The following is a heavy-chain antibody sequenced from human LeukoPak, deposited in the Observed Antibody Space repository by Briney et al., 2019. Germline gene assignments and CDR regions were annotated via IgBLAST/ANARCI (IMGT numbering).Heavy chain of an antibody. D-gene: IGHD3/OR15-3a*01. V-gene: IGHV3-30-3*01. J-gene: IGHJ4*02. Sequence: GSPRLSCAASGFTFSSYAMHWVRQAPGKGLEWVTMISYDGNEKYYADSVKGRFIISRDNSKNTLYLQMNSLRAEDTAVYYCARERTGWYFDYWGQGTLVTVSS. CDR3: ARERTGWYFDY. CDR2: ISYDGNEK. CDR1: GFTFSSYA.